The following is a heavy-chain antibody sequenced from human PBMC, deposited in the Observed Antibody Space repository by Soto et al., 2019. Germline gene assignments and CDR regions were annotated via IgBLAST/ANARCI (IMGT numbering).Heavy chain of an antibody. CDR1: GFTFSSYW. CDR2: INSDGSST. CDR3: ARAVFWSGFLNWFDP. D-gene: IGHD3-3*01. J-gene: IGHJ5*02. Sequence: GGSLRLSCAASGFTFSSYWMHWVRQAPGKGLVWVSRINSDGSSTSYADSVKGRFTISRDNAKNTRYLQMNSLRAEDTAVYYCARAVFWSGFLNWFDPWGQGTLVTVSS. V-gene: IGHV3-74*01.